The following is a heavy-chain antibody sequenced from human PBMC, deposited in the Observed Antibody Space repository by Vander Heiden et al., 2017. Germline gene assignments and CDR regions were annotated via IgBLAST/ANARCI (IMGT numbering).Heavy chain of an antibody. D-gene: IGHD6-13*01. CDR1: GFTFSDYY. V-gene: IGHV3-11*01. CDR2: ISSSGNTI. CDR3: ATVADRGWFDP. Sequence: QVKLVETGGGSVKSGGSLRLSCEAPGFTFSDYYMSWIRQAAGKGLAWVSYISSSGNTIYYADSVKGRFTISRDNAKNSLYLQMNSLRAEDTAVYYCATVADRGWFDPWGQGTMVTVSS. J-gene: IGHJ5*02.